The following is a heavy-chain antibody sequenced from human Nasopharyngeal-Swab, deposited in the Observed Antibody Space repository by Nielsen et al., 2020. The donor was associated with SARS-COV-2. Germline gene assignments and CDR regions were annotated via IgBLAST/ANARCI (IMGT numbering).Heavy chain of an antibody. J-gene: IGHJ3*02. D-gene: IGHD5-18*01. Sequence: GESLKISCAASGFTFSSYAMSWVRQAPGKGLEWVSAISDSGGSTYYADSVKGRFTISRDNSKNTLYLQMNSLRAEDTAVYYCAKAGGYSSAVAFDIWGQGTMVTVSS. V-gene: IGHV3-23*01. CDR3: AKAGGYSSAVAFDI. CDR1: GFTFSSYA. CDR2: ISDSGGST.